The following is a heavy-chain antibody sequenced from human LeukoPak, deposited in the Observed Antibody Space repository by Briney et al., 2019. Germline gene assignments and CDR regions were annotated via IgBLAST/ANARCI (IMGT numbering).Heavy chain of an antibody. CDR3: ARGRGSGHKENWFDP. D-gene: IGHD6-19*01. Sequence: GASVKVSCKASGYTFTTYDINWVRQATGQGLEWMGWMNPNSGNTGYTQKFQGRVTMTRNTSISTAYMELSSLRSEDTAVYYCARGRGSGHKENWFDPWGQGTLVTGSS. CDR2: MNPNSGNT. J-gene: IGHJ5*02. CDR1: GYTFTTYD. V-gene: IGHV1-8*01.